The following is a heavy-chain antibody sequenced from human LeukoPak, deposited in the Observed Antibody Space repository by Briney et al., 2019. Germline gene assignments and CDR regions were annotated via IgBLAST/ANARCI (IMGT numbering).Heavy chain of an antibody. Sequence: GGSLRLSCAASGFTVSGTQMSWVRQAPGKGLEWVSAIYTGGTTYYSDSVEGRFTISRDKSKNTLYLQMDSLRVEDTAVYYCARDQATSGGGLDSWGQGTLVTVSS. V-gene: IGHV3-53*01. CDR2: IYTGGTT. CDR3: ARDQATSGGGLDS. CDR1: GFTVSGTQ. D-gene: IGHD3-16*01. J-gene: IGHJ4*02.